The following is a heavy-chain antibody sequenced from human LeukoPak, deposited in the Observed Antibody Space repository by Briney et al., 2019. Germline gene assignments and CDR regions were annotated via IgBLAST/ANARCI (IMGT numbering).Heavy chain of an antibody. Sequence: ASVKVSCKASGYTFTSYYMHWVRQAPGQGLEWMGIINPSGGSTSYAQKFQGRVTMTRDTSTSTVYMELSSLRSEDTAVYYCAVVPAAMQIDYWGQGTLVTVSS. D-gene: IGHD2-2*01. V-gene: IGHV1-46*03. CDR3: AVVPAAMQIDY. CDR2: INPSGGST. J-gene: IGHJ4*02. CDR1: GYTFTSYY.